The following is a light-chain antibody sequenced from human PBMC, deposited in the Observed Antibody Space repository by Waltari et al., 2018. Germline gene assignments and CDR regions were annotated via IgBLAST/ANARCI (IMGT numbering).Light chain of an antibody. Sequence: DVVMTQSPLSLLVTVGQPASISCRSSQSLAHSDGKTYLNWVQLRPGQSPRRLVCRVSARDSGVPDRCSGSGSGTDFTLKISRVEAEDVGVYYCQQYITTLTFGGGTKVEIK. V-gene: IGKV2-30*02. CDR2: RVS. J-gene: IGKJ4*01. CDR3: QQYITTLT. CDR1: QSLAHSDGKTY.